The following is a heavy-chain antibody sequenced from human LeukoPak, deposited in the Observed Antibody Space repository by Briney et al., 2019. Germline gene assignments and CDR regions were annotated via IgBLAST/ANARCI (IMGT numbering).Heavy chain of an antibody. CDR3: AKDPSIAVAGTIDPGGY. CDR2: IRYDGSNK. J-gene: IGHJ4*02. D-gene: IGHD6-19*01. V-gene: IGHV3-30*02. CDR1: GFTFSSHG. Sequence: GGSLRLSCAASGFTFSSHGMHWVRQTPAKGLEWLAFIRYDGSNKYYADSVKGRFIISRDNSKNTLFLQMNSLRPEDTAVYYCAKDPSIAVAGTIDPGGYWGQGTLVTVSS.